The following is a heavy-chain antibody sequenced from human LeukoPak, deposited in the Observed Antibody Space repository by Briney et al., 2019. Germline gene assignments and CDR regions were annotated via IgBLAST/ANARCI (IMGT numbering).Heavy chain of an antibody. D-gene: IGHD2-15*01. Sequence: GGSLRLSCAASGFTFSSYAMHWVRQAPGKGLEWVAVISYDGSNKYYADSVKGRFTISRDNSKNTLYLQMNSLRAEDTAVYYCARDRQGAVVVAARYFDYWGQGALVTVSS. CDR2: ISYDGSNK. CDR1: GFTFSSYA. V-gene: IGHV3-30*04. CDR3: ARDRQGAVVVAARYFDY. J-gene: IGHJ4*02.